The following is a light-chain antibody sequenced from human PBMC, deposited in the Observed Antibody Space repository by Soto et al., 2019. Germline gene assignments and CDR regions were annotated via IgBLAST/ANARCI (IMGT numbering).Light chain of an antibody. Sequence: DIQMTQSPSSLSASVGDRVTITCRASQTMSSYLNWYQQKPGKAPKLLIYAASSLQSGVPSRFSGSGSGTEFTLTISSLQHEDFATYYCQQSYSTLWTFGQGTKVEIK. CDR1: QTMSSY. CDR3: QQSYSTLWT. V-gene: IGKV1-39*01. J-gene: IGKJ1*01. CDR2: AAS.